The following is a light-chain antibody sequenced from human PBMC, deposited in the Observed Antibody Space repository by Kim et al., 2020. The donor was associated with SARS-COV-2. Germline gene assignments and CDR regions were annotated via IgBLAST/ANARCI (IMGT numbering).Light chain of an antibody. V-gene: IGKV3-15*01. CDR1: QSVTSN. Sequence: PGQRIHLSSRSSQSVTSNLAWYQQKPGQAPRLLIFGAASMASGIPARFSGSASGREFTLTISILQSEDFAVYYCLQYNSWPPELTFGGATKMNIK. CDR3: LQYNSWPPELT. CDR2: GAA. J-gene: IGKJ4*01.